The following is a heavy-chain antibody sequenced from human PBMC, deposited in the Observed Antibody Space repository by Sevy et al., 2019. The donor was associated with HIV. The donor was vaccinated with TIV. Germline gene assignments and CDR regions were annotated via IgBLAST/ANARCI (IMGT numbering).Heavy chain of an antibody. J-gene: IGHJ6*02. D-gene: IGHD1-1*01. CDR1: GFTFTTSG. CDR2: ISYHGRDK. CDR3: AKAFTGYNGMDV. Sequence: GGSLRLSCVVSGFTFTTSGMHWVRQAPGKGLEWVAVISYHGRDKFYADSVKGRFTISRDNSDNILYLHMNSLRSEDTAVYYCAKAFTGYNGMDVWGQWTMVTVSS. V-gene: IGHV3-30*18.